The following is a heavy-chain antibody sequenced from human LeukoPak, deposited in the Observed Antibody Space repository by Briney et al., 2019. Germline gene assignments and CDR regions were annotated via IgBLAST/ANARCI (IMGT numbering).Heavy chain of an antibody. CDR2: IYSGGST. Sequence: GGSLRLSCAAPGFTVSSNYMSWVRQAPGKGLEWVSVIYSGGSTYYADSVKGRFTISRDNSKNTLYLQMNSLRAEDTAVYYCARDGGIGSSAVHYWGQGTLVTVSS. CDR1: GFTVSSNY. D-gene: IGHD6-13*01. CDR3: ARDGGIGSSAVHY. J-gene: IGHJ4*02. V-gene: IGHV3-66*02.